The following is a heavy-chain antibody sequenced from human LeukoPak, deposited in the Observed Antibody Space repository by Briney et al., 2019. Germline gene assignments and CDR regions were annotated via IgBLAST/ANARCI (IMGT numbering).Heavy chain of an antibody. Sequence: SETLSLTCAIYAGSFGGYYWSWIRQPPGKGLEWIGEINHSGSTNYNPSLKSRVTISVDTSKNHFSLKLSSVPAADTAVYYCAGPGAGDLDYWGQGTLVTVSS. CDR1: AGSFGGYY. J-gene: IGHJ4*02. CDR3: AGPGAGDLDY. CDR2: INHSGST. V-gene: IGHV4-34*01. D-gene: IGHD3-10*01.